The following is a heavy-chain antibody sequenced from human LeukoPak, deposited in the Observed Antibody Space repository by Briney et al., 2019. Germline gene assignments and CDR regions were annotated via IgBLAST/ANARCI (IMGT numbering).Heavy chain of an antibody. CDR2: IYSGGST. CDR1: GFTFNAYA. V-gene: IGHV3-66*01. Sequence: GGSLRLSCAASGFTFNAYAMSWVRQAPGKGLEWVSVIYSGGSTYYADSVKGRFTISRDNSKNTLYLQMNSLRAEDTAVYYCARVAGVARGNYWGQGTLVTVSS. D-gene: IGHD2-15*01. J-gene: IGHJ4*02. CDR3: ARVAGVARGNY.